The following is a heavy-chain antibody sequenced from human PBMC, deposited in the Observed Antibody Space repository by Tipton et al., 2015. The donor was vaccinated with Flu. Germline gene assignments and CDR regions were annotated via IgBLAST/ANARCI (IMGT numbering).Heavy chain of an antibody. CDR1: GYSFTSYW. Sequence: VQLVQSGAEVKKPGESLKISCKGSGYSFTSYWIGWVRQMPGKGLEWMGIIYPGDSDTRYSPSFQGQVTISADKSISTAYLQWSSLKASDTAMYYCARRLIEVGAHTGFDYWGQGTLVTVSS. V-gene: IGHV5-51*01. CDR3: ARRLIEVGAHTGFDY. D-gene: IGHD1-26*01. J-gene: IGHJ4*02. CDR2: IYPGDSDT.